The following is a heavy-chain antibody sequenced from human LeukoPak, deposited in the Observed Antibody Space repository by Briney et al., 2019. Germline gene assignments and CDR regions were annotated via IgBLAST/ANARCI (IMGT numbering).Heavy chain of an antibody. V-gene: IGHV3-7*01. CDR3: ARDSPGYGAYVS. CDR2: KKEDGSRE. J-gene: IGHJ1*01. Sequence: GGSLRLSCAASGFTFSTYWMTWVRQAPGKGLEGVANKKEDGSREYYVDSVKGRFTISRDNAKNSLYLQMDSLTAEDTAVYYCARDSPGYGAYVSWGQGTLVSVSS. CDR1: GFTFSTYW. D-gene: IGHD5-12*01.